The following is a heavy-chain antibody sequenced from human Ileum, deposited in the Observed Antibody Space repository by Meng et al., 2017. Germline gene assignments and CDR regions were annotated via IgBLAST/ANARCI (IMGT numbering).Heavy chain of an antibody. Sequence: VQLQKSGTVLGKPSGTPSLTCAYSGCSISFCYCWSWVRQPPGQGLEWIGEIHHSGSTNYNPSLKSRVTLSVDNSNNQFSLSLTSVTAADTAVYYCARNGDYSADHWGQGILVTVSS. CDR3: ARNGDYSADH. CDR2: IHHSGST. J-gene: IGHJ4*02. CDR1: GCSISFCYC. V-gene: IGHV4-4*02. D-gene: IGHD2-21*01.